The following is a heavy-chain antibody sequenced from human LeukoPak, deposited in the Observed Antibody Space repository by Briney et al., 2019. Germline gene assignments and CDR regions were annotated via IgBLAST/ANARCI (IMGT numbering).Heavy chain of an antibody. CDR3: ARDNSIADRGWWFDP. D-gene: IGHD4-23*01. Sequence: GGSLRLSCAASGFTFSSYSMSWIRQAPGKGLEWVSYISSSGSTIYYADSVKGRFTISRDNAKNSLYLQMNSLRAEDTAVYYCARDNSIADRGWWFDPWGQGTLVTVSS. V-gene: IGHV3-48*04. J-gene: IGHJ5*02. CDR2: ISSSGSTI. CDR1: GFTFSSYS.